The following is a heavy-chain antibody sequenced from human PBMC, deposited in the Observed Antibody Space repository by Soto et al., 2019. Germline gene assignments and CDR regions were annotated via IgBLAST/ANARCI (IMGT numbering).Heavy chain of an antibody. Sequence: ASVNVSCKASGYTFSDYYLHWVRQAPGQGLEWMGWINAGNGNTKYSQKFQGRVTITRDTSASTAYMELSSLRSEDTAVYYCARDDTARYYFAYWGQGTLVTVSS. CDR1: GYTFSDYY. CDR2: INAGNGNT. D-gene: IGHD5-18*01. CDR3: ARDDTARYYFAY. J-gene: IGHJ4*02. V-gene: IGHV1-3*01.